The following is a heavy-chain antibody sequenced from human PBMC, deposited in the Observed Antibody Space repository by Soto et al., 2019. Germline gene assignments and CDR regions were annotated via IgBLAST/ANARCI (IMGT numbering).Heavy chain of an antibody. CDR1: GFTFSSYW. V-gene: IGHV3-74*01. Sequence: EAQLVESGGGLVQPGGSPRLSCAASGFTFSSYWMHWVRQAPGKGPVWVSRLNSDGSSTNYADSVKGRFTISRDNAKNTLYLQMNSLRAEDTAVYYCATGSGWYSPDYWGQGTLVTVSS. CDR3: ATGSGWYSPDY. CDR2: LNSDGSST. J-gene: IGHJ4*02. D-gene: IGHD6-19*01.